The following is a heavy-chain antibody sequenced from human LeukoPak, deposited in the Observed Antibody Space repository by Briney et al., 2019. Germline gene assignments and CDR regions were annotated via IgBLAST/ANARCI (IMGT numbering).Heavy chain of an antibody. CDR2: ISSNGGST. V-gene: IGHV3-64*01. Sequence: GGSLRLSCLTSGFTFVNASMSWVRQAPGKGLEYVSAISSNGGSTYYANSVKGRFTISRDNSKNTLYLQMGSLRAEDMAVYYCARGHVATTVVTFYDYWGQGTLVTVSS. D-gene: IGHD4-23*01. CDR3: ARGHVATTVVTFYDY. J-gene: IGHJ4*02. CDR1: GFTFVNAS.